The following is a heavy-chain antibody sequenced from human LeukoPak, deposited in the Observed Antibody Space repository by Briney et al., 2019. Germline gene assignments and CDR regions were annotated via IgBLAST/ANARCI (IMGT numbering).Heavy chain of an antibody. V-gene: IGHV4-38-2*01. D-gene: IGHD3-22*01. CDR3: ARVGGDDSTGHYSVDY. CDR1: GYSITSTYW. CDR2: LHHSGST. J-gene: IGHJ4*02. Sequence: SSETRSLTCAVSGYSITSTYWWGWIRPTPGRGLEWIGSLHHSGSTSYSPSLKSRVTISVDTSKNQFSLRLSSVTAADTAVYYCARVGGDDSTGHYSVDYWGQGTLVTVSS.